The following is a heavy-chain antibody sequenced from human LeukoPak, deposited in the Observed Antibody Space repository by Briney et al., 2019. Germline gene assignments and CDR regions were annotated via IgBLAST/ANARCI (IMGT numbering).Heavy chain of an antibody. Sequence: PSQTLSLTCTVSGGSISSGGYYWSWIRQPPGKGLEWIGYIYHSGSTYYNPSLKSRVTISVDRSKNQFSLKLSSVTAADTAVYYCARSDSSSGNFDYWGQGTLVTVSS. J-gene: IGHJ4*02. D-gene: IGHD6-13*01. CDR2: IYHSGST. CDR1: GGSISSGGYY. V-gene: IGHV4-30-2*01. CDR3: ARSDSSSGNFDY.